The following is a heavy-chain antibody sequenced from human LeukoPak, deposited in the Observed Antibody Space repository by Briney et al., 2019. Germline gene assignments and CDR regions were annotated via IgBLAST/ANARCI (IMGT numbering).Heavy chain of an antibody. J-gene: IGHJ4*02. Sequence: SETPSLTCTVSGGSISSYYWSWIRQPPGKGLEWIGYIYTSGSTNYNPSLKSRVAISVDTSKNQFSLKLSSVTAADTAVYYCARALRRRGAPLVDYWGQGTLVTVSS. D-gene: IGHD1-26*01. CDR1: GGSISSYY. V-gene: IGHV4-4*09. CDR2: IYTSGST. CDR3: ARALRRRGAPLVDY.